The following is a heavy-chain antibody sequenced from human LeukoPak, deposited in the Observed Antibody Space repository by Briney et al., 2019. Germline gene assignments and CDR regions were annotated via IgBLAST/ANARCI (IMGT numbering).Heavy chain of an antibody. J-gene: IGHJ5*02. CDR3: ARDSYDFWSGYRGTQLVRNWFDP. CDR1: GGTFSSYA. D-gene: IGHD3-3*01. Sequence: GASVKVSCTASGGTFSSYAISWVRQAPGQGLEWMGGIIPIFGTANYAQKFQGRVTITADESTSTAYMELSSPRSEDTAVYYCARDSYDFWSGYRGTQLVRNWFDPWGQGTLVTVSS. CDR2: IIPIFGTA. V-gene: IGHV1-69*13.